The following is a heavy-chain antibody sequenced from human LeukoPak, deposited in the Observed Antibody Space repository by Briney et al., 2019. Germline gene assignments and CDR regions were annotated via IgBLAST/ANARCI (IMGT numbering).Heavy chain of an antibody. D-gene: IGHD6-19*01. Sequence: SGGSLRLSCAASGFTFSSYGMHWVRQAPGKGLEWVAFIRYDGSSKYYADSVKGRFTISRDNFKNMLYLQMNSLRAEDTAIYYCAKGGSGWYAQGPDYWGQGTLVTVSS. V-gene: IGHV3-30*02. CDR2: IRYDGSSK. J-gene: IGHJ4*02. CDR3: AKGGSGWYAQGPDY. CDR1: GFTFSSYG.